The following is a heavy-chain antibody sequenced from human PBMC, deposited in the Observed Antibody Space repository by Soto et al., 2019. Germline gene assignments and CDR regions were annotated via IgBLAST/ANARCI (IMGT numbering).Heavy chain of an antibody. CDR3: ARALLSVYGDYGGVDY. V-gene: IGHV4-59*01. CDR1: GGSISSYY. D-gene: IGHD4-17*01. CDR2: IYYSGST. J-gene: IGHJ4*02. Sequence: SETLSLTCTVSGGSISSYYWSWIRQPPGKGLEWIGYIYYSGSTNYNPSLKSRVTISVDTSKNQFSLKLSSVTAADTAVYYCARALLSVYGDYGGVDYWGQGTLVTVSS.